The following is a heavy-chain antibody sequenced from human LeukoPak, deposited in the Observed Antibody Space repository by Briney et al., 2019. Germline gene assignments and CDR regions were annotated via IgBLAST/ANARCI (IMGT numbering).Heavy chain of an antibody. V-gene: IGHV3-48*04. CDR3: ASMTTYCGGHCYFFDF. Sequence: GGSLRLSCAASGFTFSTYSMNWVRQAPGKGLEWVSYISGSGNIIYYTDSVKGRFTISRGNAKNSLYLQMNSLRAEDTAVYYCASMTTYCGGHCYFFDFWGQGTLVTVSS. J-gene: IGHJ4*02. CDR2: ISGSGNII. D-gene: IGHD2-21*02. CDR1: GFTFSTYS.